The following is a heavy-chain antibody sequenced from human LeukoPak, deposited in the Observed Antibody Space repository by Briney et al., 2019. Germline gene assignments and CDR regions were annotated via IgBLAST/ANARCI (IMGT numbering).Heavy chain of an antibody. Sequence: GGSLRLSCAASGFTFSNAWMNWVRQAPGKGLEWVGRIKSKTDGGTTDYAAPVKGRFTISRDDSKNTLFLQMNSLKTEDTAVYYCTMTGDYYYGMDVWGQGTTVTVSS. CDR3: TMTGDYYYGMDV. CDR1: GFTFSNAW. CDR2: IKSKTDGGTT. V-gene: IGHV3-15*01. J-gene: IGHJ6*02. D-gene: IGHD1-14*01.